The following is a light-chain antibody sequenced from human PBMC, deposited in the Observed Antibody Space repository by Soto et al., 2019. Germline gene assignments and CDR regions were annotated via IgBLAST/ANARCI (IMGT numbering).Light chain of an antibody. CDR3: CSYAGSYSYV. V-gene: IGLV2-11*01. CDR2: DVN. CDR1: SSDVGNYNY. J-gene: IGLJ1*01. Sequence: QSVLTQPRSVSGSPGQSVTISCTGTSSDVGNYNYVSWYQQHPGKAPKLMIYDVNRRPSGVPDRFSASKSGNTASLTISGLQAEDEADYYCCSYAGSYSYVFGTGTKLTVL.